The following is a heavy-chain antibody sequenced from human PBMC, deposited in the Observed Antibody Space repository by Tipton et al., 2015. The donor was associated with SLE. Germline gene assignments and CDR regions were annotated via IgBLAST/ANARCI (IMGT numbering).Heavy chain of an antibody. CDR2: IYTSGST. D-gene: IGHD1-1*01. V-gene: IGHV4-4*09. CDR1: GGSISSYY. Sequence: LRLSCTVSGGSISSYYWSWIRQSPGKGLEWIGYIYTSGSTNYNPSLKSRVTISIDTSKGQVSLKLSSVTAADMAVYYCARGGVEEGLEEGDWFDSWGQGTLVTVSS. J-gene: IGHJ5*01. CDR3: ARGGVEEGLEEGDWFDS.